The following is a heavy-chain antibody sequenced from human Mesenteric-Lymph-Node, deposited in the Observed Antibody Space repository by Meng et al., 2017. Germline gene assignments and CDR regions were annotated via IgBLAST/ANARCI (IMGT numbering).Heavy chain of an antibody. D-gene: IGHD6-13*01. CDR3: ARDDPWGGSSWPYFDY. Sequence: ASVKVSCKASGYTFTSYGISWVRQAPGQGLEWMGWISAYNGNTNYAQKLQGRVTMTTDTSTSTAYMELRSLRSDDTAVYYCARDDPWGGSSWPYFDYWGQGTLVTVSS. J-gene: IGHJ4*02. CDR2: ISAYNGNT. CDR1: GYTFTSYG. V-gene: IGHV1-18*01.